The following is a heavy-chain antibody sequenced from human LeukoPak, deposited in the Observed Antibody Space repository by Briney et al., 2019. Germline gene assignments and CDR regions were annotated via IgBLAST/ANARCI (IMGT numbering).Heavy chain of an antibody. D-gene: IGHD1-26*01. CDR1: GYAFTGYY. J-gene: IGHJ4*02. CDR2: INPNSGGT. Sequence: ASVEVSCKASGYAFTGYYMHWVRQAPGQGLEWMGWINPNSGGTNYAQKFQGRVTMTRDTSISTAYMELSRLRSDDTAVYYCARDLRIVGATPFDYWGQGTLVTVSS. V-gene: IGHV1-2*02. CDR3: ARDLRIVGATPFDY.